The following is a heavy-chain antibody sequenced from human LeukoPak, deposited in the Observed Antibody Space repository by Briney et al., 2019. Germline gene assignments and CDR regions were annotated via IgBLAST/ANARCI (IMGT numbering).Heavy chain of an antibody. CDR1: GGSISSYY. D-gene: IGHD6-6*01. Sequence: PSETLSLTCTVSGGSISSYYWNWIRQPPGKGLEWIGYIYHSGSTNYNPSLQSRVTISVDTSKNQFSLNLNSVTAADTAVYYCARGGAARLHFQNWGQGTLVTVSS. V-gene: IGHV4-59*01. J-gene: IGHJ1*01. CDR2: IYHSGST. CDR3: ARGGAARLHFQN.